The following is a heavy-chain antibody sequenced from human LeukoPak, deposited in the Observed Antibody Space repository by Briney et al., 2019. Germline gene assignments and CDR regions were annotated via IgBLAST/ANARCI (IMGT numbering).Heavy chain of an antibody. Sequence: GASVKFSCKAFGYTFTGYYMHWVRQATGQGRGWMGWINPNSGGTNSATRFQGRVTMTRDTSISTAYMELSRLRSDDTAVYYCASSVGYYGSGSYSIRVWDYYYYMDVWGKGTTVTVSS. D-gene: IGHD3-10*01. CDR1: GYTFTGYY. J-gene: IGHJ6*03. V-gene: IGHV1-2*02. CDR3: ASSVGYYGSGSYSIRVWDYYYYMDV. CDR2: INPNSGGT.